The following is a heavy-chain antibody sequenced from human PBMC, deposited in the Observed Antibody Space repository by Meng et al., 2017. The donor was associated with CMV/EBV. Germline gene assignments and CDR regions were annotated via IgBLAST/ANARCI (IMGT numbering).Heavy chain of an antibody. Sequence: QRQQSGPGLAQPSPTLSRPCLISGYSYASNRAAWNWSRQSPSRGLEWLGSTYYRSKWYNDYAVSVKSRITINPDTSKNQFSLQLNSVTPEDTAVYYCARETGDSIYYFDYWGQGTLVTVSS. J-gene: IGHJ4*02. CDR3: ARETGDSIYYFDY. D-gene: IGHD7-27*01. CDR1: GYSYASNRAA. CDR2: TYYRSKWYN. V-gene: IGHV6-1*01.